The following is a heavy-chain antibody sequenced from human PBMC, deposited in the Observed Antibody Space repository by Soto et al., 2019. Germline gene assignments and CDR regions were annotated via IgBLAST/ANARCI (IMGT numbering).Heavy chain of an antibody. CDR2: ISSGGGST. CDR1: GFTFSSYG. D-gene: IGHD6-13*01. CDR3: AKEYSSSWTCDP. V-gene: IGHV3-23*01. J-gene: IGHJ5*02. Sequence: EVQLLESGGGLVQPGGSLRLSCAASGFTFSSYGMSWVRQAPGKGLEWVSAISSGGGSTYYADSVKGRSTISRDSSRNTLDLDMNSLRVPATAVYYCAKEYSSSWTCDPRGHGTMVAVSS.